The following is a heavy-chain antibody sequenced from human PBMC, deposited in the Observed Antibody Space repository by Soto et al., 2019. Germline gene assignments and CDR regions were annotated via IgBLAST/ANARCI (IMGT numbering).Heavy chain of an antibody. CDR2: IYWDDDK. Sequence: QITLKESGPPLVKPTQTLTLTRIFSGFSLKTSAVGVGWVRQPPGEALEWLTLIYWDDDKRYSPSLKSRLTITKDTCKNQVVLTMTNMDPVDTATYYCAHRKDDGSGRYPLAFDIWGPGTMVTVSS. J-gene: IGHJ3*02. D-gene: IGHD3-10*01. CDR1: GFSLKTSAVG. CDR3: AHRKDDGSGRYPLAFDI. V-gene: IGHV2-5*02.